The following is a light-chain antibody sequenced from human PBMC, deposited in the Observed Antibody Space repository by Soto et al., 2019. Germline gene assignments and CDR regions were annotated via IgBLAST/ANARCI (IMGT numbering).Light chain of an antibody. CDR2: VND. V-gene: IGLV1-44*01. CDR3: VAWDHSLNAHV. CDR1: SSNMGTNT. Sequence: QSVLTQPPSASGTPGQRVTISCSGGSSNMGTNTVSWYQQVPGTAPKVLIYVNDQRPSGVPDRFSGSNSGTSASLAISGLQPEDEAEYYCVAWDHSLNAHVFGTGTKLTVL. J-gene: IGLJ1*01.